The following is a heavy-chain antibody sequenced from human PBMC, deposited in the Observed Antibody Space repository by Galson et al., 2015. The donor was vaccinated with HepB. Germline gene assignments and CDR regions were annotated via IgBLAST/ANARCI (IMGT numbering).Heavy chain of an antibody. CDR1: GFTFSGSA. CDR2: IRSKANSYAT. Sequence: SLRLSCAASGFTFSGSAMHWVRQASGKGLEWVGRIRSKANSYATAYAASVKGRFTISRDDSKNTAYLQMNSLKTEDTAVYYCTSSAGGYYYDSSGYFGWGQGTLVTVSS. CDR3: TSSAGGYYYDSSGYFG. D-gene: IGHD3-22*01. J-gene: IGHJ4*02. V-gene: IGHV3-73*01.